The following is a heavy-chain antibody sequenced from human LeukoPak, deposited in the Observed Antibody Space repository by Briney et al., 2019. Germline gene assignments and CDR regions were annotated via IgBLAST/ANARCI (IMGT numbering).Heavy chain of an antibody. CDR2: ISGSGGST. Sequence: PGGSLRLSCAASGFTLSSYGMSWVRQAPGKGLEWVSAISGSGGSTYYADSVKGRFTISRDNSKNTLYLQMNSLRAEDTAVYYCAKGGGYDAYRVYYYHYMDVWGKGTTVTISS. CDR1: GFTLSSYG. J-gene: IGHJ6*03. V-gene: IGHV3-23*01. D-gene: IGHD3-16*01. CDR3: AKGGGYDAYRVYYYHYMDV.